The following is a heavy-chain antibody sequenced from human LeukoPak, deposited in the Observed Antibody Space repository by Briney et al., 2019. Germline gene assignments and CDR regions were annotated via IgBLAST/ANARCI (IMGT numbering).Heavy chain of an antibody. Sequence: SVKVSCKASGGTFSSYTISWVRQAPGQGLEWMGGIIPIFGTANYAQKFQGRVTITTDESTSTAYMELSSLRSEDTAVYYCAGLSGSAPYFDYWGQGTLVTVSS. CDR1: GGTFSSYT. CDR2: IIPIFGTA. CDR3: AGLSGSAPYFDY. J-gene: IGHJ4*02. V-gene: IGHV1-69*05. D-gene: IGHD5-12*01.